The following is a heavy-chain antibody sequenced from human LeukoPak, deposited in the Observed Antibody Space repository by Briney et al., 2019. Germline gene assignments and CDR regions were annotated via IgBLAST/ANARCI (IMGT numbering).Heavy chain of an antibody. V-gene: IGHV1-8*01. J-gene: IGHJ6*03. Sequence: ASVKVSCKASRYTFTSYDINWVRQATGQGLEWMGWMNPNSGNTGYAQKFQGRVTMTRNTSISTAYMELSSLRSEDTAVYYCARKGIQLAGMDVWGKGTTVTVSS. CDR1: RYTFTSYD. CDR2: MNPNSGNT. D-gene: IGHD5-18*01. CDR3: ARKGIQLAGMDV.